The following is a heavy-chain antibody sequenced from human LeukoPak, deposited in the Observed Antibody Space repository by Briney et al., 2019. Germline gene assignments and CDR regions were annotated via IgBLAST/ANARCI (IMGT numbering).Heavy chain of an antibody. Sequence: SETLSLTCAVYGGSFSGYYWSWIRQPPGKGLEWIGEINHSGSTNYNPSLKSRVTISVDTSKNQFSLKLSSVTAADTAVYYCARSHPYGMDVWGQGTTVTVSS. V-gene: IGHV4-34*01. J-gene: IGHJ6*02. CDR2: INHSGST. CDR3: ARSHPYGMDV. CDR1: GGSFSGYY.